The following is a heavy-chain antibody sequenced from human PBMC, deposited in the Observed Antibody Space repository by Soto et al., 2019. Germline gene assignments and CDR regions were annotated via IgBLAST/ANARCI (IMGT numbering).Heavy chain of an antibody. CDR1: GGSISSNNYY. J-gene: IGHJ4*02. CDR2: MSYSRST. CDR3: ASQLRPTNWGGGYFEY. D-gene: IGHD7-27*01. V-gene: IGHV4-39*01. Sequence: QLQLQESGPGLVKPSETLSLTCFVSGGSISSNNYYWGWIRQPPGKGLEWIGSMSYSRSTYYHPSLKSRVTISVDTSKNQYSLKLTSVTAADTSVYYCASQLRPTNWGGGYFEYWGQGPLVTVSS.